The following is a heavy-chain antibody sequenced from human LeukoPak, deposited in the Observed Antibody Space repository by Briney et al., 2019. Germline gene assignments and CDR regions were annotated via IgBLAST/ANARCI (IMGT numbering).Heavy chain of an antibody. CDR3: ARAVADCDAFDI. D-gene: IGHD6-19*01. Sequence: GGSLRLSCAASGVTVSSYVMHWVRQAPGKGLEWVEFIRYDGSNKYYADSVKGRFTISRDNSKNTMYLQMNSLRAEDTAVYYCARAVADCDAFDIWGQGTMVTVSS. CDR1: GVTVSSYV. CDR2: IRYDGSNK. J-gene: IGHJ3*02. V-gene: IGHV3-30*02.